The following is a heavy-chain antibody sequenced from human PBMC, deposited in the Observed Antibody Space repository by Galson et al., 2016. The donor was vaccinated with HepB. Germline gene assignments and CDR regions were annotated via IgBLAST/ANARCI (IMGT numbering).Heavy chain of an antibody. CDR3: ARDADVLRYFDWYETHYYGMDV. Sequence: SLRLSCAASGVTFSSYSMNWVRQAPGKGLEWVSYISSSTSTIYYADSVKGRFTISRDNARNSPYLQMNSLRDEDTAVYYCARDADVLRYFDWYETHYYGMDVWGQGTTVTVSS. CDR1: GVTFSSYS. D-gene: IGHD3-9*01. CDR2: ISSSTSTI. V-gene: IGHV3-48*02. J-gene: IGHJ6*02.